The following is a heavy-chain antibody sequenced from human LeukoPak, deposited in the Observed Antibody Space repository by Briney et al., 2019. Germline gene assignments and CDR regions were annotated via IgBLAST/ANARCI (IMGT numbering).Heavy chain of an antibody. D-gene: IGHD3-10*01. CDR2: IYYSGST. V-gene: IGHV4-39*07. CDR1: GGSISSSSYY. CDR3: ARDRVYYYGSGSEGWFDP. J-gene: IGHJ5*02. Sequence: NPSETLSLTCTVSGGSISSSSYYWGWIRQPPGKGLEWIGSIYYSGSTNYNPSLKSRVTISVDTSKNQFSLKLSSVTAADTAVYYCARDRVYYYGSGSEGWFDPWGQGTLVTVSS.